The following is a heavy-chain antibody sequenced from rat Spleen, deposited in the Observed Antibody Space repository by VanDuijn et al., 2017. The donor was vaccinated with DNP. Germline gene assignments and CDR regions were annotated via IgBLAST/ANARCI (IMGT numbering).Heavy chain of an antibody. CDR3: ARGSGTYYWYFDF. CDR1: GFTFSSFP. V-gene: IGHV5S13*01. J-gene: IGHJ1*01. CDR2: ISTGGDYA. Sequence: EVQLVETGGGLVQPGRSLKLSCAASGFTFSSFPMAWVRQAPTKGLEWVASISTGGDYAHYGDSVKGRFTISRDNAKNTQYLQMDSLRSEDTATYYCARGSGTYYWYFDFWGPGTMVTVSS. D-gene: IGHD5-1*01.